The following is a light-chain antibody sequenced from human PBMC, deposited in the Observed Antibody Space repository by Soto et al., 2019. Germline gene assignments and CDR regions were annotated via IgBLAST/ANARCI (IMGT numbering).Light chain of an antibody. CDR1: SSDVGGYIY. CDR2: DVT. J-gene: IGLJ1*01. Sequence: QSALTQPASVSGSPGQSITISCTGTSSDVGGYIYASWYQQHPGKAPKLMIYDVTSRPSGVSYRFSGSRSGNTASLTISGLQAEDEADYYCSSYTTSSSYVFGTGTK. V-gene: IGLV2-14*01. CDR3: SSYTTSSSYV.